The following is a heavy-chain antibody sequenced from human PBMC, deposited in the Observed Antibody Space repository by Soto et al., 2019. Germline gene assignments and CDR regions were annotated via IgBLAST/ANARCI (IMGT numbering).Heavy chain of an antibody. CDR1: GYTFTGYY. Sequence: ASVKVSCKASGYTFTGYYMHWVRQAPGQGLEWMGWINPNSGGTNYAQKFQGWVTMTRDTSISTAYMELRRLRHDNTAVYYCARVGYLVRYFDWLSSPGGIDDWGQGTMVTVSS. V-gene: IGHV1-2*04. J-gene: IGHJ4*02. CDR3: ARVGYLVRYFDWLSSPGGIDD. CDR2: INPNSGGT. D-gene: IGHD3-9*01.